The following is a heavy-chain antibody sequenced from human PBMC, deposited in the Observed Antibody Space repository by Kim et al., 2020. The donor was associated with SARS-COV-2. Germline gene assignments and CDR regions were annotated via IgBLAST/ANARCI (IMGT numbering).Heavy chain of an antibody. CDR3: ARHQAYYDSPMDV. V-gene: IGHV5-51*01. CDR2: IYPGDSDT. J-gene: IGHJ6*03. D-gene: IGHD3-3*01. CDR1: GYSFTSYW. Sequence: GESLKISCKGSGYSFTSYWIGWVRQMPGKGLEWMGIIYPGDSDTRYSPSFQGQVTISADKSISTAYLQWSSLKASDTAMYYCARHQAYYDSPMDVWGKGDHGHRLL.